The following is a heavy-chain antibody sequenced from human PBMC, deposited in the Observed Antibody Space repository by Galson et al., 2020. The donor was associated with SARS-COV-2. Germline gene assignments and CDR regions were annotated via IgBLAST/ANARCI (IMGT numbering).Heavy chain of an antibody. CDR1: GYSFRTYW. Sequence: GESLKISCKASGYSFRTYWIAWVRQMPGKGLEWMGIIWPDDSETRYSPSFQGQVTISADKSNSTAYLQWSSLKASDAAMYYCARTQYYYDDSGDPQNEWFDPWGQGTLVTVSS. CDR2: IWPDDSET. V-gene: IGHV5-51*01. D-gene: IGHD3-22*01. J-gene: IGHJ5*02. CDR3: ARTQYYYDDSGDPQNEWFDP.